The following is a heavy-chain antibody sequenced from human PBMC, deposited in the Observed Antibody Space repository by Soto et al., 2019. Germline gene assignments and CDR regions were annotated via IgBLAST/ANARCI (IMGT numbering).Heavy chain of an antibody. J-gene: IGHJ4*02. CDR1: GGTFSSYT. Sequence: GASVKVSCKASGGTFSSYTISWVRQAPGQGLEWMGRIIPILGIANYAQKLQGRVTITADKSTSTAYMELSSLRSEDTAVYYCARDSDDILTGPTDYWGQGTLVTVSS. V-gene: IGHV1-69*04. D-gene: IGHD3-9*01. CDR3: ARDSDDILTGPTDY. CDR2: IIPILGIA.